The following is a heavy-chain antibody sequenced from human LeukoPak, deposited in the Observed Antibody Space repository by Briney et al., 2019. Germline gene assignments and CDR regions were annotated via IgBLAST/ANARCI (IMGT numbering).Heavy chain of an antibody. V-gene: IGHV1-2*02. CDR1: GYTFTGYY. J-gene: IGHJ3*02. Sequence: VKVSCKASGYTFTGYYMHWVRQAPGQGLEWMGWINPNSGGTNYAQKFQGRVTMTRDTSISTAYMELSRLRSDDTAVYYCARPSRGGYSYGHSAFDIWGQGTMVTVSS. CDR2: INPNSGGT. CDR3: ARPSRGGYSYGHSAFDI. D-gene: IGHD5-18*01.